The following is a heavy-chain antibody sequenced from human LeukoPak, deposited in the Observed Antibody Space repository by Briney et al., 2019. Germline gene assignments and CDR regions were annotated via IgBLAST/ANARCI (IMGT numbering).Heavy chain of an antibody. J-gene: IGHJ4*01. CDR2: ITGRGDT. CDR1: GGSIRDYS. D-gene: IGHD4-17*01. V-gene: IGHV4-59*08. CDR3: ARQGVSRGANYGLDY. Sequence: PSETLSLTCTVSGGSIRDYSWSWIRQPPGKELEWIGRITGRGDTDHSPSLKSRVTISVDTSKSQLSLKLSSVTAADTAIYYCARQGVSRGANYGLDYWGHGTLVTVSS.